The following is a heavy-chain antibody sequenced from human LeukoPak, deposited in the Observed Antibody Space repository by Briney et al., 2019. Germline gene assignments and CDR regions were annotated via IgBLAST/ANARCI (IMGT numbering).Heavy chain of an antibody. J-gene: IGHJ4*02. CDR2: LYSDGNT. CDR1: GFTVITND. Sequence: PGGSLRLSCAASGFTVITNDMTWVRQAPGKGLEWVSVLYSDGNTKYADSVQGRFTISRDNSKNTLYLEMNRLSPHDTAVYYCARGVEPLAANTLAYWGQGTLVTVSS. D-gene: IGHD1-14*01. CDR3: ARGVEPLAANTLAY. V-gene: IGHV3-53*01.